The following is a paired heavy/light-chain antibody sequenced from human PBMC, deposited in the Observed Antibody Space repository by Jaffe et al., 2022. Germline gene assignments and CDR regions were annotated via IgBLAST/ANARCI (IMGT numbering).Heavy chain of an antibody. V-gene: IGHV4-28*07. CDR1: GYSISSNNW. CDR2: IYYSGST. CDR3: ARLGYCSSTSCSGAFDI. D-gene: IGHD2-2*01. J-gene: IGHJ3*02. Sequence: QAQLHESGPGLVKPSDTLSLNCAVSGYSISSNNWWGWIRQPPGKGLECIGYIYYSGSTYYNPSLKSRVTMSVDTSKNQFFLKLSSVTAVDTAVYYCARLGYCSSTSCSGAFDIWGQGTMVTVSS.
Light chain of an antibody. Sequence: QSALTQPPSASGSPGQSVTISCTGTSSDVGGYNYVSWFQQHPGKAPKLMIYEVSKRPSGVPDRFSGSKSGNTASLTVSGLQAEDEADYYCSSYAGTNNVVIFGGGTKLTVL. V-gene: IGLV2-8*01. J-gene: IGLJ2*01. CDR3: SSYAGTNNVVI. CDR2: EVS. CDR1: SSDVGGYNY.